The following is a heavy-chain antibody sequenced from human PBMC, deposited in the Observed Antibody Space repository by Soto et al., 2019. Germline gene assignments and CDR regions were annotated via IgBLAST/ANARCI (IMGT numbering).Heavy chain of an antibody. CDR2: ISGSGGST. V-gene: IGHV3-23*01. CDR1: GFTFSSYA. Sequence: EVQLLESGGGLVQPGGSLRLSCAASGFTFSSYAMSWVRQAPGKGLEWVSAISGSGGSTYYADSVKGRFTISRDNSKNTLYLQMNSLRAEDTAVYYCAKEGHVLLWFGELLIPGFSDYWGQGTLVTVSS. CDR3: AKEGHVLLWFGELLIPGFSDY. D-gene: IGHD3-10*01. J-gene: IGHJ4*02.